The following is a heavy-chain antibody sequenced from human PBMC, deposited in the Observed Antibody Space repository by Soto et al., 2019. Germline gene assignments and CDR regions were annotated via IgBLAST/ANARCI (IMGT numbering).Heavy chain of an antibody. CDR2: IHPSGST. V-gene: IGHV4-34*01. D-gene: IGHD1-1*01. CDR1: GGSLSDYY. J-gene: IGHJ6*02. CDR3: ARGRDEYKLGNV. Sequence: QVQLQQWGAGLLKPSETLSLTCAVSGGSLSDYYWPWIRQSPGKGLEWIGEIHPSGSTYYNPSLRSRVTISVDTSKNQFSLKLTSLTAAHTAIYYCARGRDEYKLGNVWGHGTTVTVSS.